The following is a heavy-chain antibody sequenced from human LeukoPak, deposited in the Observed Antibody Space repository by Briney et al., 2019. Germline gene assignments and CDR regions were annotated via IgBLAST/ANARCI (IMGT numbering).Heavy chain of an antibody. Sequence: SETLSLTCTVSGGSISSYYWSWIRQPPGEGLEWIGYIFYSGSTNYNPSLKSRVTISVDTSKNHFSLKLSSVTAADTAVYYCARVSSSWIYGMDVWGQGTTVTVSS. CDR3: ARVSSSWIYGMDV. V-gene: IGHV4-59*01. J-gene: IGHJ6*02. CDR1: GGSISSYY. CDR2: IFYSGST. D-gene: IGHD6-13*01.